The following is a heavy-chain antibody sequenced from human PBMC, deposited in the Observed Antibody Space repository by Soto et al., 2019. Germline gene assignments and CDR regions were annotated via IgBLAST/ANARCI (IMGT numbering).Heavy chain of an antibody. V-gene: IGHV5-51*01. Sequence: GESLKISCRGSGYSFTNYWIAWVRQMPGKGLEWMGTIYPDDSKTRYSPSFQGQVTMSADSSISTAYLQWSSLKASDTAMYFCARRRGYSGYDLGYWGQGTLVTVSS. CDR1: GYSFTNYW. D-gene: IGHD5-12*01. CDR3: ARRRGYSGYDLGY. CDR2: IYPDDSKT. J-gene: IGHJ4*02.